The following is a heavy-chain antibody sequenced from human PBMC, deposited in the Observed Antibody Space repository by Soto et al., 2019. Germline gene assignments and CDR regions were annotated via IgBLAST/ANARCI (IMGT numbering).Heavy chain of an antibody. J-gene: IGHJ6*02. CDR3: ARDASVDYYYYYGMDV. Sequence: GGSLRLSCAASGFTFSDYYMSWIRQAPGKGLEWVSYISSSGSTIYYADSVKGRFTISRDNAKNSLYLQMNSLRAEDTAVYYCARDASVDYYYYYGMDVWGQGITVTVSS. V-gene: IGHV3-11*01. D-gene: IGHD2-15*01. CDR1: GFTFSDYY. CDR2: ISSSGSTI.